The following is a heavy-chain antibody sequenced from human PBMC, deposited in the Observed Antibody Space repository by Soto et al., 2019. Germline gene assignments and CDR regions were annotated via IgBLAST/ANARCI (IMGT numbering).Heavy chain of an antibody. Sequence: SETLSLTCAVYGGSFSGYFWSWIRQPPGKGLEWIGEINHSGTANYNPSLKSRVTISVDTSKNQLSLKLSSVTAADTVVYYCARGPAGRSSSWYDYWGQGTLVTVSS. CDR3: ARGPAGRSSSWYDY. D-gene: IGHD6-13*01. J-gene: IGHJ4*02. CDR1: GGSFSGYF. CDR2: INHSGTA. V-gene: IGHV4-34*01.